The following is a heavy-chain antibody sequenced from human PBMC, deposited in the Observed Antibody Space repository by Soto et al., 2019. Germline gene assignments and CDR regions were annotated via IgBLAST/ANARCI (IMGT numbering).Heavy chain of an antibody. Sequence: QLQLQESGPGLVKPSETLSLTCTVAGGSISDDTYYWGWIRQPPGKGLEWIGSIYYSGTSSYNPSLKSRVTMSVDTSKKKLSLRLMSVTAADTAVYYCARLHCDSPNCVPLDPWGQGTLVIVSS. J-gene: IGHJ5*02. V-gene: IGHV4-39*01. CDR3: ARLHCDSPNCVPLDP. CDR1: GGSISDDTYY. CDR2: IYYSGTS. D-gene: IGHD3-22*01.